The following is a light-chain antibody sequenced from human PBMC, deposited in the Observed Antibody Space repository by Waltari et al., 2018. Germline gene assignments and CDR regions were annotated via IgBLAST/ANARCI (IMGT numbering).Light chain of an antibody. V-gene: IGLV2-14*03. Sequence: QSALTQPASXSGSPGQSITISXPGTSDDVGAFDFVSWYQQHPSKAPKLIIYNVIQRASXDXXXXXGSKSGNTASLTISGLXAEDESXYYCSSYTTXXTXXFGGGTYLTVL. J-gene: IGLJ3*02. CDR3: SSYTTXXTXX. CDR1: SDDVGAFDF. CDR2: NVI.